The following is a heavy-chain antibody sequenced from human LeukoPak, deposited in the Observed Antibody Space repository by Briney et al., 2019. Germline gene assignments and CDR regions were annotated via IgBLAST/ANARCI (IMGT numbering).Heavy chain of an antibody. CDR2: ISYDGSNK. CDR1: GFTFSSYG. D-gene: IGHD6-13*01. Sequence: GGSLRLSCAASGFTFSSYGMHWVRQAPGKGLEWVAVISYDGSNKYYADSVKGRFTISRDNSKNTLYLQMNSLRAEDTAVYYCAKDFPADSSSWSILSGPFDYWGQGTLVTVSS. J-gene: IGHJ4*02. CDR3: AKDFPADSSSWSILSGPFDY. V-gene: IGHV3-30*18.